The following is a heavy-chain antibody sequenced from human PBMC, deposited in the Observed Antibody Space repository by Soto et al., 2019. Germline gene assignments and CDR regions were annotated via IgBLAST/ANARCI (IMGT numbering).Heavy chain of an antibody. D-gene: IGHD3-22*01. CDR3: AKAGPFDDSSGYYYLAAFDI. J-gene: IGHJ3*02. V-gene: IGHV3-23*01. CDR1: GFTFSSYA. CDR2: ISGSGGST. Sequence: AGGSLRLSCAASGFTFSSYAMSWVRQAPGKGLEWVSAISGSGGSTHYADSVKGRFTISRDNSKNTLYLQMNSLRAEDTAVYYCAKAGPFDDSSGYYYLAAFDIWGQGTMVTVSS.